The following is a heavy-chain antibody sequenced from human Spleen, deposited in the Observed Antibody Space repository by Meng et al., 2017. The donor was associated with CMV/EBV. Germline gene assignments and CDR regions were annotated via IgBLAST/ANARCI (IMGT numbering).Heavy chain of an antibody. J-gene: IGHJ6*02. CDR1: RFIFTDYG. Sequence: GGSLRLSCAASRFIFTDYGMHWVRQAPGKGLEWVAFISYDGSNEHYGDSVQGRLTISRDNSKNTVHLQMNSLRPDDTALYYCAKDSGGEGDMDVWGQGTTVTVSS. D-gene: IGHD3-10*01. CDR3: AKDSGGEGDMDV. V-gene: IGHV3-30*02. CDR2: ISYDGSNE.